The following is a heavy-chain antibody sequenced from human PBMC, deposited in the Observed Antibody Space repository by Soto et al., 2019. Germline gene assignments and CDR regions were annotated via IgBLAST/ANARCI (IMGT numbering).Heavy chain of an antibody. V-gene: IGHV3-23*01. CDR2: ISGSGGST. D-gene: IGHD3-10*01. J-gene: IGHJ4*02. Sequence: GGSLRLSCAASGFTFSSYAMSWVRQAPGKGLEWVSAISGSGGSTYYADSVKGRFTISRDNSKNTLYLQMNSLRAEDTAVYYCAKGRGFITAIYYASDYWGQGTLVTV. CDR3: AKGRGFITAIYYASDY. CDR1: GFTFSSYA.